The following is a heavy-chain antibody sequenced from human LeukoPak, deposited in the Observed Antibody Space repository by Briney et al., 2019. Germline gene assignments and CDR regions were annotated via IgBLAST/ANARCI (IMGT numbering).Heavy chain of an antibody. CDR2: IKEDGSEK. CDR1: GFTFSNSW. D-gene: IGHD2-15*01. Sequence: GGSLRLSCAVSGFTFSNSWMNWVRQAPGKGLEWVANIKEDGSEKYYVDSVKGRFTISRDNAKSSLYLQMNSLRAEDTAVYYCARGAKWSPGYWGQGTLVTVSS. J-gene: IGHJ4*02. CDR3: ARGAKWSPGY. V-gene: IGHV3-7*03.